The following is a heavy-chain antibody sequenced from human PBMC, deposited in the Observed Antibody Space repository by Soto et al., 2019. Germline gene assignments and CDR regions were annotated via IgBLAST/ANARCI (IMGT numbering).Heavy chain of an antibody. CDR2: IKQDGSEK. V-gene: IGHV3-7*01. D-gene: IGHD6-13*01. J-gene: IGHJ4*02. CDR3: ARDWGVIAAAGTGFDY. Sequence: PGGSLRLSCAASGFTFSSYWMSWVRQAPGKGLEWVANIKQDGSEKYYVDSVKGRFTISRDNAKNSLYLQMNSLRAEDTAVYYCARDWGVIAAAGTGFDYWGQGTLVTVSS. CDR1: GFTFSSYW.